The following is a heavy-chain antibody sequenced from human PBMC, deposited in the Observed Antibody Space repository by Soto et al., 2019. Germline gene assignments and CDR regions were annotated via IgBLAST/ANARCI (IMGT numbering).Heavy chain of an antibody. D-gene: IGHD5-18*01. J-gene: IGHJ4*02. V-gene: IGHV2-5*02. CDR2: IYWDDDK. CDR3: AHSSPTALIRAEFDY. Sequence: QITLKESGPTLVKPTQTLTLTCTFSGFSLSTSGVGVGWIRQPPGKALEWLALIYWDDDKRYSPSLKSRLTITKDTSKNHVVLTMTNMDPVDTATYYCAHSSPTALIRAEFDYWGQGTLVTVSS. CDR1: GFSLSTSGVG.